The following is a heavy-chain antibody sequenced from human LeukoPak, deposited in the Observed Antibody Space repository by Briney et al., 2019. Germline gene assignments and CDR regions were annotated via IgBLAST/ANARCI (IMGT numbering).Heavy chain of an antibody. D-gene: IGHD2-21*02. CDR3: ARAGRGCGGDCYYAFDI. V-gene: IGHV3-30-3*01. CDR1: GFTFSSYA. Sequence: PGRSLRLSCAASGFTFSSYAMHWVCQAPGKGLEWAAVISYDGSNKYYADSVKGRFTISRDNSKNTLYLQMNSLRAEDTAVYYCARAGRGCGGDCYYAFDIWGQGTMVTVSS. CDR2: ISYDGSNK. J-gene: IGHJ3*02.